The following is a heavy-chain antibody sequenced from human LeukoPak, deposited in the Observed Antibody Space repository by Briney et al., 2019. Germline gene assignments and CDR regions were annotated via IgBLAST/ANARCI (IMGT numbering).Heavy chain of an antibody. D-gene: IGHD2-15*01. Sequence: GGTLRLSCAASGFTFSSYGMSWVRQAPGKGLEWVSAISGSGGSTYYADSVKGRFTISRDNSKNTLYLQMNSLSAEDTAVYYCAKNGDRGAYCSGGSCYPYYYYYMDVWGKGTTVTISS. CDR2: ISGSGGST. CDR1: GFTFSSYG. J-gene: IGHJ6*03. V-gene: IGHV3-23*01. CDR3: AKNGDRGAYCSGGSCYPYYYYYMDV.